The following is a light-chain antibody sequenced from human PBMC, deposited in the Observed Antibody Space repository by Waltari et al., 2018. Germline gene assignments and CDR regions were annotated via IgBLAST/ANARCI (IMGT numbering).Light chain of an antibody. V-gene: IGLV2-8*01. J-gene: IGLJ2*01. CDR2: DVN. CDR1: SSDVGKDKY. Sequence: QSALTQPPSASGSPVQSVTISCTGASSDVGKDKYVSWYQQHPGKAPKLIIYDVNTRPSGVPDRFSGSKSGNTASLTVSGLQAEDEADYFCCSYSGDNSFLFGGGTKLTVL. CDR3: CSYSGDNSFL.